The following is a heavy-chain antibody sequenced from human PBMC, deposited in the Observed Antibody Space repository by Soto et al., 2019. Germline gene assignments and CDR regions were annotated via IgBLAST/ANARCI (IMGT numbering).Heavy chain of an antibody. CDR2: IIPIFGTA. Sequence: GASVKVSCKASGVTFSSYAISWVRQAPGQGLEWMGGIIPIFGTANYAQKFQGRVTITADESTSTAYMELSSLRSEDTAVYYCATGYSGSYKGHFDYWGQGTLVTVSS. J-gene: IGHJ4*02. D-gene: IGHD1-26*01. V-gene: IGHV1-69*13. CDR3: ATGYSGSYKGHFDY. CDR1: GVTFSSYA.